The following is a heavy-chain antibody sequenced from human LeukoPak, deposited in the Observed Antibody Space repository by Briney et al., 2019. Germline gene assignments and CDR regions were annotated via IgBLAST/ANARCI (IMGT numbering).Heavy chain of an antibody. V-gene: IGHV3-30*02. D-gene: IGHD2-2*01. CDR1: GFVFSKNG. Sequence: GGSLRLSCATSGFVFSKNGMHWVRQAPGKGLEWVAFIRHDESNKYYADSVKGRFTISRDNAKNTLYLQMNSLRGEDTAVYFCARERKSSTSMDYWGQGTLVTVSS. J-gene: IGHJ4*02. CDR2: IRHDESNK. CDR3: ARERKSSTSMDY.